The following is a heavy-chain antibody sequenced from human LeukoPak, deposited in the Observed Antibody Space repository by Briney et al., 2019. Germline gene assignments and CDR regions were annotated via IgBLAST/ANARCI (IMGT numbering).Heavy chain of an antibody. Sequence: GRSLRLSCAASGFTFSSYGMHWVRQASGKGLEWVAVIWYDGSNKYYADSVKGRFTISRDNSKNTLYLQMNSLRAEDTAVYYCARDPFPNIAAAGTSDYWGQGTLVTVSS. CDR2: IWYDGSNK. D-gene: IGHD6-13*01. V-gene: IGHV3-33*01. CDR1: GFTFSSYG. J-gene: IGHJ4*02. CDR3: ARDPFPNIAAAGTSDY.